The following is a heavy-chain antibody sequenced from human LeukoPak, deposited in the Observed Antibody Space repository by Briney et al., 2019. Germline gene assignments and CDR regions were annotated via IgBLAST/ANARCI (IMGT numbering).Heavy chain of an antibody. CDR3: ARGHYGDDFLYDF. V-gene: IGHV4-34*01. CDR1: GGAFSGYF. D-gene: IGHD4-17*01. Sequence: SETLSLTCAVYGGAFSGYFWTWIRQPAGKGLEWIGEINHSGSTNYNPSLKSQVTISADTSKNQFSLKLSSVTPADTAVYDCARGHYGDDFLYDFWGQGTLVTVSS. CDR2: INHSGST. J-gene: IGHJ4*02.